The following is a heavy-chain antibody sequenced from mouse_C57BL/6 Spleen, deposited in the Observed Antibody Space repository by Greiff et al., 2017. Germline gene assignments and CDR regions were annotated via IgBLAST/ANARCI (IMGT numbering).Heavy chain of an antibody. CDR2: IRNKANGYTT. V-gene: IGHV7-3*01. J-gene: IGHJ2*01. D-gene: IGHD1-1*01. CDR3: ARSGRGFDY. CDR1: GFTFTDYY. Sequence: EVKVEESGGGLVQPGGSLSLSCAASGFTFTDYYMSWVRQPPGKALEWLGFIRNKANGYTTEYSASVKGRFTISRDNSQSILYLQMNALRAEDSATYYCARSGRGFDYWGQGTTLTVSS.